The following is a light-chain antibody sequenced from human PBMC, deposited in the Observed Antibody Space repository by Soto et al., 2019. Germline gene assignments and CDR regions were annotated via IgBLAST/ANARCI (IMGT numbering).Light chain of an antibody. Sequence: EIEMTQSPVTLSVSPGERATLSCRASQSVSSNLAWYQQKPGQAPRLLIYGASTRATGIPARFSGSGSGTEFTLTISSLQSEDFAVYYCQQYNNWPPMYTFGQGTKLEI. CDR2: GAS. CDR1: QSVSSN. CDR3: QQYNNWPPMYT. V-gene: IGKV3-15*01. J-gene: IGKJ2*01.